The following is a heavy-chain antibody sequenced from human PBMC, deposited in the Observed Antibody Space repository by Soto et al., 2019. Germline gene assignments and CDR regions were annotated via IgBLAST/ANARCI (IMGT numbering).Heavy chain of an antibody. J-gene: IGHJ6*02. CDR3: ARANIAAAGRYYYYGMDV. CDR2: IWYDGSNK. D-gene: IGHD6-13*01. V-gene: IGHV3-33*01. CDR1: GFTFSSYG. Sequence: QVQLVESGGGVVQPGRSLRLSCAASGFTFSSYGMHWVRQAPGKGLEWVAVIWYDGSNKYYADSEKGRFTISRDNSKNTLYLQMNSLRAEDTAVYYCARANIAAAGRYYYYGMDVWGQGTTVTVSS.